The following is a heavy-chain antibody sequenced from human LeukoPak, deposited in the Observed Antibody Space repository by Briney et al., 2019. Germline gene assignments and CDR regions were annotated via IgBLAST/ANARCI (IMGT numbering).Heavy chain of an antibody. CDR1: GGSFSGYY. D-gene: IGHD3-10*01. J-gene: IGHJ6*04. CDR3: ARRSSGRNIYYYYYGMDV. CDR2: INHSGST. V-gene: IGHV4-34*01. Sequence: PSETLSLTCAVYGGSFSGYYWSWIRQPPGKGLEWIGEINHSGSTNYNPSLKSRVTISVDTSKNQFSLKLSSVTAADTAVYCCARRSSGRNIYYYYYGMDVWGKGTTVTVSS.